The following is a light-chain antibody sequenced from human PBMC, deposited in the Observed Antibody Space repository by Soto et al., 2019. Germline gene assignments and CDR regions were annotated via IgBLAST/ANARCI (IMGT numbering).Light chain of an antibody. CDR3: QQRSNWPST. Sequence: EIVLTQSPATLSLCPGERATLSCRASQSVSRYLAWYQQKPGQAPRLLIYDASNRATGIPARFSGSGSGTDFTLTITSLEPEDFAVYYCQQRSNWPSTFGGGTKVEI. V-gene: IGKV3-11*01. J-gene: IGKJ4*01. CDR1: QSVSRY. CDR2: DAS.